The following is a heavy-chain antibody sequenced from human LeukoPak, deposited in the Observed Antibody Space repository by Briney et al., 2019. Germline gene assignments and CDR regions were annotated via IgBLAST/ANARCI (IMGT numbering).Heavy chain of an antibody. Sequence: PSETLSLTCTVSGGSISSYYWSWLRQPPGKGLEWIGYIYYSGSTNYNPSLKRRVTISVDTSKNQFSLKLSSVTAADTAVYYCARALGNSQLDYYYYYYMDVWGKGTTVTVSS. CDR1: GGSISSYY. J-gene: IGHJ6*03. CDR3: ARALGNSQLDYYYYYYMDV. V-gene: IGHV4-59*01. CDR2: IYYSGST. D-gene: IGHD4-23*01.